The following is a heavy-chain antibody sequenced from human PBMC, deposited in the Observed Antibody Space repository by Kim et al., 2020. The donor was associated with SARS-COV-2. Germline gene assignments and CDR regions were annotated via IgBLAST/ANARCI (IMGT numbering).Heavy chain of an antibody. Sequence: SETLSLTCTVSGGSISSYYWSWIRQPPGKGLEWIGYIYYSGSTNYNPSLKSRVTISVDTSKNQFSLKLSSVTAADTAVYYCARVYSSSWYLTGDHGWFDPWGQGTLVTVSS. CDR2: IYYSGST. CDR3: ARVYSSSWYLTGDHGWFDP. CDR1: GGSISSYY. D-gene: IGHD6-13*01. J-gene: IGHJ5*02. V-gene: IGHV4-59*01.